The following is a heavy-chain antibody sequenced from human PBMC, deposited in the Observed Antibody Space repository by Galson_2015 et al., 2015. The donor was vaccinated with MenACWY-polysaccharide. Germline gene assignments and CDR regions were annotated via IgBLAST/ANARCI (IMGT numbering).Heavy chain of an antibody. J-gene: IGHJ4*02. Sequence: QSGAEVKKPGESLKISCKGSGYSFTSYWIGWVRQMPGKGLEWMGVIFPGDSDTRYSPSFQGQVIISADKSISTAYLQWSSLKASNAAMYSCACPSCRSTLNPFDYWGQGTLVTVSS. CDR1: GYSFTSYW. D-gene: IGHD6-13*01. CDR2: IFPGDSDT. CDR3: ACPSCRSTLNPFDY. V-gene: IGHV5-51*01.